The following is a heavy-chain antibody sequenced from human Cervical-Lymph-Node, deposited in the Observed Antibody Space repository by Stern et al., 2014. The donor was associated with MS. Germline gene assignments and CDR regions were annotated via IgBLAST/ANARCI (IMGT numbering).Heavy chain of an antibody. J-gene: IGHJ4*02. D-gene: IGHD3-3*01. CDR2: SNGGSGDT. Sequence: QVQLVQSGAEIKRPGASVKLSCKTSGYIFTDYGLHWVRQAPGHGLEWLEGSNGGSGDTRDSHRFQGRVTITRDTYASTSYMDLSSLRSEDTAVFYCASNDWNYWGQGTLVTVSS. CDR1: GYIFTDYG. CDR3: ASNDWNY. V-gene: IGHV1-3*01.